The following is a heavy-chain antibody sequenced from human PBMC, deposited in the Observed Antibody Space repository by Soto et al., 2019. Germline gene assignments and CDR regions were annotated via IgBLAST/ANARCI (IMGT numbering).Heavy chain of an antibody. CDR1: GGTFSSYT. D-gene: IGHD3-22*01. Sequence: SVKVSCKASGGTFSSYTISWVRQAPGQGLEWMGRIIPILGIANYAQKFQGRVTITADKSTSTAYMELSSLRSEDTAVYYCARDEGYYYDSSGYPDYWGQGTLVTVSS. CDR3: ARDEGYYYDSSGYPDY. CDR2: IIPILGIA. V-gene: IGHV1-69*04. J-gene: IGHJ4*02.